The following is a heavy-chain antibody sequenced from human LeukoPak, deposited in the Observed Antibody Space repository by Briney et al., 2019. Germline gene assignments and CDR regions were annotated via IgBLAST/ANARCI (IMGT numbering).Heavy chain of an antibody. V-gene: IGHV3-7*01. J-gene: IGHJ6*02. Sequence: PGGSLRLSCAASGFTFNTYWMGWFLQTPGRGRVWVAYIKPDGSVTHYVDSVKGRFTISRDNAQNSLFLQMHSLRAEDTAVYYCARFGVAYGVDVWGQGTTVTVSS. D-gene: IGHD3-10*01. CDR1: GFTFNTYW. CDR2: IKPDGSVT. CDR3: ARFGVAYGVDV.